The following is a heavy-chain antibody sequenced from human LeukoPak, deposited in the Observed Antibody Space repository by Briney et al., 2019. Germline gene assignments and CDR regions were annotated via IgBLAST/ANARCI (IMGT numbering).Heavy chain of an antibody. J-gene: IGHJ4*02. D-gene: IGHD3-9*01. CDR1: GYTFTSYG. CDR3: ARVSRYFDWLSLNDY. Sequence: ASVKVSFKASGYTFTSYGISWVRQAPGQGLEWMGWISAYNGNTNYAQKLQGRVTMTTDTSTSTAYMELRSLRSDDTAVYYCARVSRYFDWLSLNDYWGQGTLVTVSS. V-gene: IGHV1-18*01. CDR2: ISAYNGNT.